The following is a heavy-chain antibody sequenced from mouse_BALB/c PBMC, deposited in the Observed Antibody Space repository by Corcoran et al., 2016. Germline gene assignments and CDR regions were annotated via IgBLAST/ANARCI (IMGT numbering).Heavy chain of an antibody. CDR1: GYSFTDYI. Sequence: EVQLQQSGPDLMKPGASMKIFCKASGYSFTDYIMNWVKQSHGKNLEWIGLINPYNGDTNYNQKFKGKATLTVDKSSRTAYMELLSLTSEDSAIYYCARSIYYGSSRYAMDYWGQGTSVTVSS. J-gene: IGHJ4*01. CDR3: ARSIYYGSSRYAMDY. CDR2: INPYNGDT. D-gene: IGHD1-1*01. V-gene: IGHV1-18*01.